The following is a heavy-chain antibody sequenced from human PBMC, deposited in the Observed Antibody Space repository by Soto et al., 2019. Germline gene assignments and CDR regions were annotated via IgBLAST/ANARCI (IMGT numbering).Heavy chain of an antibody. CDR3: ARGNSGWSTNYYYYGMDV. V-gene: IGHV1-69*06. CDR1: GGTFSSYA. D-gene: IGHD6-19*01. CDR2: IIPIFGTA. Sequence: QVQLVQSGAEVKKPGSSVKVSCKASGGTFSSYAISWVRQAPGQGLEWMGGIIPIFGTANYAQKFQGRVTSTADKSTSTAYMELSSLRSEDTAVYYCARGNSGWSTNYYYYGMDVWGQGTTVTVSS. J-gene: IGHJ6*02.